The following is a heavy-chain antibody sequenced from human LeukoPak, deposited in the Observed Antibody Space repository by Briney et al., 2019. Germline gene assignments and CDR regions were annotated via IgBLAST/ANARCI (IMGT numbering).Heavy chain of an antibody. CDR2: INPTSGGT. CDR1: GYTFTDYY. D-gene: IGHD6-19*01. Sequence: ASVKVSCKASGYTFTDYYMLWVRQAPGQGLEWMGWINPTSGGTKYAQKFQGRVTMTRDTSISTAYMELSRLRANDTAVFYCARGGSAWDNPFDYWGQATLVTVSS. J-gene: IGHJ4*02. CDR3: ARGGSAWDNPFDY. V-gene: IGHV1-2*02.